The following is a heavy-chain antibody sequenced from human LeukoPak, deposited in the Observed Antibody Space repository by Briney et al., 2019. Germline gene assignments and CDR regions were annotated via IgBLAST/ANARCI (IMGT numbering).Heavy chain of an antibody. V-gene: IGHV3-7*01. J-gene: IGHJ3*02. D-gene: IGHD6-19*01. CDR2: IKQDGSEK. CDR3: ARDVAVAGFAFDI. Sequence: GGSLRLSXAASGFTFSGYWMSWVGQPPGKGLEWLANIKQDGSEKYYVDSVKGRFTISRDNAKNSLYLQMNSLRAEDTAVYYCARDVAVAGFAFDIWGQGTMVTVSS. CDR1: GFTFSGYW.